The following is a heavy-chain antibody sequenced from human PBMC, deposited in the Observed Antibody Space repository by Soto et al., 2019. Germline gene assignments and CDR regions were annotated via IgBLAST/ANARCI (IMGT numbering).Heavy chain of an antibody. J-gene: IGHJ6*02. D-gene: IGHD3-9*01. Sequence: EVQLLESGEGLVQPGGSLKLSCAASGFTFSSYAMSWLRQAQGKGLEWVSGIGGSGGNTYYADSVKGRFTISRDNSKNTLFLQMNSLRAEDTAEYYCARVVRYFDSPYGMDVWGQGTTVTVSS. CDR3: ARVVRYFDSPYGMDV. CDR2: IGGSGGNT. V-gene: IGHV3-23*01. CDR1: GFTFSSYA.